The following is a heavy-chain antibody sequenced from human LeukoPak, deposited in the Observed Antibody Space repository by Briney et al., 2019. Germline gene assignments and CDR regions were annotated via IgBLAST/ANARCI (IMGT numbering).Heavy chain of an antibody. CDR2: IYPGDSDT. V-gene: IGHV5-51*01. CDR1: GYSFTSYW. J-gene: IGHJ4*02. Sequence: GESLKISCKGSGYSFTSYWIGWVRHVPGKGLEWMGIIYPGDSDTRYSPSFQGQVTISADRSISTAYLQWSSLKASDTAMYYCARPWSSSGWVDYWGQGTLVTVSS. CDR3: ARPWSSSGWVDY. D-gene: IGHD6-19*01.